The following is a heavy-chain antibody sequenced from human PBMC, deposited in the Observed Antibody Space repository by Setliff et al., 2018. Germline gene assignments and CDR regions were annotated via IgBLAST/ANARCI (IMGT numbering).Heavy chain of an antibody. CDR3: AGDPPSSGYAFDI. D-gene: IGHD5-12*01. V-gene: IGHV3-33*01. CDR2: IWYDGSNT. J-gene: IGHJ3*02. CDR1: GFTFSSYA. Sequence: PVGSLRLSCAASGFTFSSYAMHWVRQAPGKGLEWVAFIWYDGSNTYYTGSVKGRFTISRDNSRNTLYLQMNSLRAEDTAVYYCAGDPPSSGYAFDIWGQGTMVTVSS.